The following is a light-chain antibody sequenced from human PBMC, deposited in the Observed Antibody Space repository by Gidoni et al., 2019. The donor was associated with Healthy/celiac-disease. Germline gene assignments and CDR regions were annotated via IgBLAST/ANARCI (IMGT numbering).Light chain of an antibody. V-gene: IGKV1-33*01. CDR1: QDISNY. J-gene: IGKJ3*01. CDR3: QQFDNLPPLFT. CDR2: AAS. Sequence: DIQMTQSPSSLSASVGDRVTITCQASQDISNYLNWYQQKPGKAPKLLIYAASNLETGVPSRFSGSGSGTDFTFTSSGLQPEDIATYYCQQFDNLPPLFTFGPGTKVDIK.